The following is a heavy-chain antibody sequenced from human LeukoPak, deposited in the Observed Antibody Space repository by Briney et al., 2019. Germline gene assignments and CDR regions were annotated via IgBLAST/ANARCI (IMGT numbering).Heavy chain of an antibody. J-gene: IGHJ4*02. V-gene: IGHV3-21*01. CDR2: ISSGSSYI. CDR1: GFTFSSYS. CDR3: ARVSGYGAYFDY. D-gene: IGHD5-12*01. Sequence: PGGSLRLSCAASGFTFSSYSMNWVRQAPGKGLEWVSSISSGSSYIYYADSVKGRFTISRDNAKNSLYLQMNSLRAEDTAVYYCARVSGYGAYFDYWGQGTLVTVSS.